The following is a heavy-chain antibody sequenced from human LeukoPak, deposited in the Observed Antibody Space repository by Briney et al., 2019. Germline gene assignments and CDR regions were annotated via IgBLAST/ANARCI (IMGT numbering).Heavy chain of an antibody. Sequence: NPSETLSLTCAVYGGSFSGYYWSWIRQPPGKGLEWIGEINHSGSTNYNPSLKSRVTISVDTSKNQFSLKLSPVTAADTAVYYCASGDYDRISPFDYWGQGTLVTVSS. CDR3: ASGDYDRISPFDY. V-gene: IGHV4-34*01. CDR2: INHSGST. D-gene: IGHD3-22*01. J-gene: IGHJ4*02. CDR1: GGSFSGYY.